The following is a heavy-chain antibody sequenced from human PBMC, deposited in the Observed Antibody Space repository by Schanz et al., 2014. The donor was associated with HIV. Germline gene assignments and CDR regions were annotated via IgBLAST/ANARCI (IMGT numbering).Heavy chain of an antibody. Sequence: VQLLESGGGLVQPGRSLRLSCVASGFTFGSYGMHWARQTPDKGLEWLGVMSYDGSNKHYADSVKGRFTISRDNSKNTLYLQLNSLRAEDTAVYYCARDWRPNYDFWSGSIGVIGMNVWGQGTTVTVSS. V-gene: IGHV3-30*03. D-gene: IGHD3-3*01. J-gene: IGHJ6*02. CDR1: GFTFGSYG. CDR3: ARDWRPNYDFWSGSIGVIGMNV. CDR2: MSYDGSNK.